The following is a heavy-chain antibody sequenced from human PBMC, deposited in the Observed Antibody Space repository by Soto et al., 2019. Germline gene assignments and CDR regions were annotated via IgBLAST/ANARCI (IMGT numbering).Heavy chain of an antibody. V-gene: IGHV4-34*01. CDR1: GGSFSGYY. Sequence: SETLSLTCAVYGGSFSGYYWSWIRQPPGKGLEWIGEINHSGSTNYNPSLKSRVTISVDTSKNQFSLKLSPVTAADTAVYYCARSGYCSGGSCLYYYYYYMDVWGKGTTVTVSS. CDR2: INHSGST. CDR3: ARSGYCSGGSCLYYYYYYMDV. D-gene: IGHD2-15*01. J-gene: IGHJ6*03.